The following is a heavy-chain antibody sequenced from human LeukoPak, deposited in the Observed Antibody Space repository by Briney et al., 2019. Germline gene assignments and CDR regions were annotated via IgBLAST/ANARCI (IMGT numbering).Heavy chain of an antibody. CDR2: IYSGGFT. CDR3: ATDSMGEGYFDY. Sequence: GGSLRLSCAASGFTVSNNYMSWVRQAPGKGLDWITLIYSGGFTYYADSVKGRFTISKDNSKNTLYLQMNSLRAEDTAVYYCATDSMGEGYFDYWGQGTLVTVSS. V-gene: IGHV3-66*01. CDR1: GFTVSNNY. J-gene: IGHJ4*02. D-gene: IGHD3-16*01.